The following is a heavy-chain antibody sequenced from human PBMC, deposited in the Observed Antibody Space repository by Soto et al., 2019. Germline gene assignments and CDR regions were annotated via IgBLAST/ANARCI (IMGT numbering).Heavy chain of an antibody. CDR2: IIPIFGTA. CDR3: ARAGNGYSDAPRGDLGY. D-gene: IGHD5-12*01. CDR1: GGTYSSYA. J-gene: IGHJ4*02. V-gene: IGHV1-69*06. Sequence: QVQLVQSGAEVKKPGSSVKVSCKASGGTYSSYAISWVRQAPGQGLEWMGGIIPIFGTANYTQKFQGRVTITADKPTNTACMPVSSPSSKSTAMYYCARAGNGYSDAPRGDLGYWGQGTQVTFAS.